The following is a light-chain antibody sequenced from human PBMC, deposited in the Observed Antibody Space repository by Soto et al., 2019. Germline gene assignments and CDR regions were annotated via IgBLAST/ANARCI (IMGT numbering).Light chain of an antibody. V-gene: IGKV1-39*01. CDR1: QSISSY. CDR2: AAS. Sequence: DIQMTQSPSSLSASVGDRVTITCRASQSISSYLNWYQQKPGKAPKILIYAASSLQSGVPSRFSGSGSGTYFTLTISSLQPEDFATYYCQQSYSTPPEYTFGQGTKLEIK. CDR3: QQSYSTPPEYT. J-gene: IGKJ2*01.